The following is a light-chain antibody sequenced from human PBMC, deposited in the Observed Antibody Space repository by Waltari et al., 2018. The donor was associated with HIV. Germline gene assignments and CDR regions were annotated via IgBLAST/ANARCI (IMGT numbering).Light chain of an antibody. CDR1: QSISSY. J-gene: IGKJ3*01. Sequence: DIQMTQSPSSLSASVGDRVTITCRASQSISSYLNWYQQKPGKAPKLLIYAASSLQSGVPSRFSGSGFGTDFTLTISSLQPEYFATYYCQQSNSSPFTFGPGTKVDIK. CDR3: QQSNSSPFT. V-gene: IGKV1-39*01. CDR2: AAS.